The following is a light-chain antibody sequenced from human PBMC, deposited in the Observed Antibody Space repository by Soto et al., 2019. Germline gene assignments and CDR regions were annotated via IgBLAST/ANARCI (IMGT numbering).Light chain of an antibody. CDR3: QQYNSYSPT. Sequence: DIQMTQSPSTLSASVGDRVTITCRASQSISSWLAWYQQKPGKAPKFLIYDASSLESGVPSRFSGSGSGTEFTLTISSLQIDDFATYYCQQYNSYSPTFVQGTRVEIK. V-gene: IGKV1-5*01. CDR2: DAS. J-gene: IGKJ1*01. CDR1: QSISSW.